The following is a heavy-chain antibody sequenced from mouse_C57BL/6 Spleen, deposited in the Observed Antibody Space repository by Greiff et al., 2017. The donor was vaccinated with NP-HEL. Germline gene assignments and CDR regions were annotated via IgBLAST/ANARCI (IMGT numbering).Heavy chain of an antibody. CDR1: GYTFTSYW. CDR2: IDPSDSYT. J-gene: IGHJ4*01. CDR3: ARRGITTVVAGYYYAMDY. D-gene: IGHD1-1*01. Sequence: VQLQQSGAELVMPGASVKLSCKASGYTFTSYWMHWVKQRPGQGLEWIGEIDPSDSYTNYNQKFKGKSTLTVDKSSSTAYMQLSSLTSEDSAVYYCARRGITTVVAGYYYAMDYWGQGTSVTVSS. V-gene: IGHV1-69*01.